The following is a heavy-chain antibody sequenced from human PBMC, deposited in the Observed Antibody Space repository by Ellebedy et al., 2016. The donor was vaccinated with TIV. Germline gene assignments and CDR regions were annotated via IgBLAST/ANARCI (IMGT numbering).Heavy chain of an antibody. D-gene: IGHD2-15*01. CDR3: ARGRWSAFDM. V-gene: IGHV6-1*01. Sequence: SETLSLTXAISGDSVSSNSVAWNWIRQSQSRGLEWLGRAYRGSNDYAVSVKGRIIINSDISKNQFSLHLNSVTPEDTALYYCARGRWSAFDMWGQGTMVTVSS. CDR2: AYRGSN. J-gene: IGHJ3*02. CDR1: GDSVSSNSVA.